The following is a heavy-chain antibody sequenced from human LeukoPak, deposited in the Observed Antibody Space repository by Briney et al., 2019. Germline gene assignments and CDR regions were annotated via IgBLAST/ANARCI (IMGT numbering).Heavy chain of an antibody. CDR1: GFTFSDYW. V-gene: IGHV3-7*01. Sequence: PGGSLRLSCAASGFTFSDYWMSWVRQAPGKGPEWVANIKQDGSEKYYVDSVKGRFTISRDNAKNSLYLQMNSLRAEDTAVYYCASIVVVPAAPDYWGQGTLVTVSS. CDR2: IKQDGSEK. D-gene: IGHD2-2*01. J-gene: IGHJ4*02. CDR3: ASIVVVPAAPDY.